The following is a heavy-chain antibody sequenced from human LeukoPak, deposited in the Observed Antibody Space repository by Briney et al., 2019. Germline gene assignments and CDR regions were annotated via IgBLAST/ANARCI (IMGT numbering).Heavy chain of an antibody. D-gene: IGHD1-26*01. CDR3: ARDIREVGATHYLDY. J-gene: IGHJ4*02. V-gene: IGHV4-4*07. CDR2: IYTSGST. CDR1: GGSISSYY. Sequence: PSETLSLTCTVSGGSISSYYWSWIRQPAGKGLEWIGRIYTSGSTNYNPSLKSRVTMSVDTSKNQFSLQLRSVTAADTALYYCARDIREVGATHYLDYWGQGTLVTVTS.